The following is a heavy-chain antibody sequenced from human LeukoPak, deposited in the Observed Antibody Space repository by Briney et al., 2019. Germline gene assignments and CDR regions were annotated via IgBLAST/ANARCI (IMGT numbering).Heavy chain of an antibody. Sequence: SETLSLTCTVSGGSISSYYWSWIRQPPGKGLEWIGYIYYSGSTNYNPSLKSRVTISVDTSKNQFSLKLSSVTAADTAVYYCARVASGSFYVNFDYWGQGTLITVSS. CDR1: GGSISSYY. CDR2: IYYSGST. D-gene: IGHD1-26*01. V-gene: IGHV4-59*01. J-gene: IGHJ4*02. CDR3: ARVASGSFYVNFDY.